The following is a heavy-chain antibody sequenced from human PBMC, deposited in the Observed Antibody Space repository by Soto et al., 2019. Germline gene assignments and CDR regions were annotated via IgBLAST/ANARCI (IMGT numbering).Heavy chain of an antibody. D-gene: IGHD2-2*01. Sequence: SETLSLTCAVSGGSISSSNWWGWVRQPPGKGLEWIGEIYHSGGTNYNQSLKSRVTISVDKSKNQFSLKLSSVTAADTAVYYCARVKGHIVVVAAATHYYYGMDVWGQGTMVTVSS. J-gene: IGHJ6*02. CDR2: IYHSGGT. V-gene: IGHV4-4*02. CDR1: GGSISSSNW. CDR3: ARVKGHIVVVAAATHYYYGMDV.